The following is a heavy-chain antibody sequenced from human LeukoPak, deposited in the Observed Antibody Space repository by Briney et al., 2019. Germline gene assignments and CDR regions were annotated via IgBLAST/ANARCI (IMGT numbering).Heavy chain of an antibody. Sequence: ASVKVSCKASGGTFSNYAISWVRQATGQGLEWMGWMNPNSGNTGYAQKFQGRVTITRNTSISTAYMELSSLRSEDTAVYYCARGPPIDSSGYYLDYWGQGTLVTVSS. CDR1: GGTFSNYA. V-gene: IGHV1-8*03. CDR3: ARGPPIDSSGYYLDY. J-gene: IGHJ4*02. CDR2: MNPNSGNT. D-gene: IGHD3-22*01.